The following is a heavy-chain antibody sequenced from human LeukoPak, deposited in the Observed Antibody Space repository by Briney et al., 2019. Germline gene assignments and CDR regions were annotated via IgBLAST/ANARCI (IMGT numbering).Heavy chain of an antibody. V-gene: IGHV4-59*08. CDR1: GGSIGCYY. Sequence: PSETLSHTCTVSGGSIGCYYWSWIRPPPGRGLECIGYIYHSGSTNHHPSLKSRVTISADTSKYQFSLMLTSVTAADTAIYSCARQRDYADYLDAFDVWGQGTMVTVSS. CDR2: IYHSGST. D-gene: IGHD4-17*01. CDR3: ARQRDYADYLDAFDV. J-gene: IGHJ3*01.